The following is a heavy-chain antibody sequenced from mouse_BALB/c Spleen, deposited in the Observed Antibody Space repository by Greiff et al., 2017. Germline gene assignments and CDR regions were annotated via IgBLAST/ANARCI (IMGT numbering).Heavy chain of an antibody. J-gene: IGHJ3*01. CDR3: APAGCAY. CDR1: GFNIKDTY. CDR2: IDPANGNT. V-gene: IGHV14-3*02. Sequence: VQLKQSGAELVKPGASVKLSCTASGFNIKDTYMHWVKQRPEQGLEWIGRIDPANGNTKYDPKFQGKATITADTSSNTSYLQLSSLTSEDTAVYYYAPAGCAYWGQGTLVTVSA.